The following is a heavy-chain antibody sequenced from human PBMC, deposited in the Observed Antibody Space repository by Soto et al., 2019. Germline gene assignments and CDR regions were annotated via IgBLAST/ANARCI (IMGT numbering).Heavy chain of an antibody. J-gene: IGHJ5*02. CDR2: IGSSSSFI. CDR3: ARDPWFGP. CDR1: GFTFSSYN. V-gene: IGHV3-21*01. Sequence: EVQLVESGGGLVKPGGSLRLSCAASGFTFSSYNMNWVRQAPGKGLEWVSSIGSSSSFIYYADSVKGRFTISRDNAKNSLFLQMNSLRAEDTAVYYCARDPWFGPWGQGTLVTVSS.